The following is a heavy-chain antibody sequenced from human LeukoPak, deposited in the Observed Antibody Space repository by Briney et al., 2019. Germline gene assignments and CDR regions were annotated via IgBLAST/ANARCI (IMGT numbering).Heavy chain of an antibody. CDR1: GFTFSSYS. V-gene: IGHV3-21*01. Sequence: KPGGSLRLSCAASGFTFSSYSMNWVRQAPGKGLEWVSSISSSSSYIYYADSVKGRFTISRDNAKNSLYLQMNSLRAEDTAVYYCARVIQRSGDYPEDYWGQGTLVTVSS. CDR3: ARVIQRSGDYPEDY. D-gene: IGHD4-17*01. CDR2: ISSSSSYI. J-gene: IGHJ4*02.